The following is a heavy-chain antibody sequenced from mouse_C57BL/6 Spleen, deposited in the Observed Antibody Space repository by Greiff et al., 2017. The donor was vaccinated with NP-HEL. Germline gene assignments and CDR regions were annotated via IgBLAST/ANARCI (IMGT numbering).Heavy chain of an antibody. CDR2: ISSGGDYI. J-gene: IGHJ4*01. D-gene: IGHD2-3*01. Sequence: EVMLVESGEGLVKPGGSLKLSCAASGFTFSSYAMSWVRQTPEKRLEWVAYISSGGDYIYYADTVKGRFTISRDNARNTLYLQMSSLKSEDTAMYYCTRYDGYYYAMDYWGQGTSVTVSS. CDR3: TRYDGYYYAMDY. CDR1: GFTFSSYA. V-gene: IGHV5-9-1*02.